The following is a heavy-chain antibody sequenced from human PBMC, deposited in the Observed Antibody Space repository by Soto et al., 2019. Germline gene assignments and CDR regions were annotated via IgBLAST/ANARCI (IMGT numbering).Heavy chain of an antibody. V-gene: IGHV3-30-3*01. J-gene: IGHJ4*02. D-gene: IGHD4-17*01. Sequence: AGGSLRLSCAASGFTFSSYAMHWVRQAPGKGLEWVAVISYDGSNKYYADSVKGRFTISRDNSKNTLYLQMNSLRAEDTAVYYCARDLYGDYETFTFDYWGQGTLVTVSS. CDR1: GFTFSSYA. CDR3: ARDLYGDYETFTFDY. CDR2: ISYDGSNK.